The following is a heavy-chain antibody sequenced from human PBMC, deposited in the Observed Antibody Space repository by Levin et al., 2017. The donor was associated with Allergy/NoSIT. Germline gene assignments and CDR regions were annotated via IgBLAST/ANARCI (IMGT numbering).Heavy chain of an antibody. J-gene: IGHJ2*01. V-gene: IGHV4-59*08. CDR3: ARQGGWVGPNNL. CDR1: GGSISSYY. CDR2: IYYSGST. Sequence: ESLKISCTVSGGSISSYYWNWIRQPPGKGLEWIGYIYYSGSTNYNPSLKSRVTISVDTSKNLFSLKLSSVTAADTAVYYCARQGGWVGPNNLWGRGTLVTVSS. D-gene: IGHD3-10*01.